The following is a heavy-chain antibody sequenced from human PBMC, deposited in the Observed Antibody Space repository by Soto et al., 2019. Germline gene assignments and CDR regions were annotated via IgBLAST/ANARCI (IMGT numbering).Heavy chain of an antibody. J-gene: IGHJ6*03. CDR3: ARGSVYDFWSGYDHYYYYYYMDV. CDR2: MNPNSGNT. Sequence: QVPLVQSGAEVKKPGASVKVSCKASGYTFTSYDINWVRQATGQGLEWMGWMNPNSGNTGYAQKFQGRVTMTRNTSISTADMELSSLRSEDTAVYYCARGSVYDFWSGYDHYYYYYYMDVWGKGTTVTVS. D-gene: IGHD3-3*01. V-gene: IGHV1-8*01. CDR1: GYTFTSYD.